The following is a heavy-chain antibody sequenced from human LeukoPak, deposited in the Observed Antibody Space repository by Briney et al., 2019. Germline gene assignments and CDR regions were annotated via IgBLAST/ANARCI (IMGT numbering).Heavy chain of an antibody. CDR1: GFTVSSNY. CDR3: ARDMNSGSYRTAFDI. Sequence: GGSLRLSCAASGFTVSSNYMSWVRQAPGKGLEWVSVIYSGGSTYYADSVKGRFTISRDNSKNTLYLQMNSLRAEDTAVYYCARDMNSGSYRTAFDIWGQGTMVTVSS. J-gene: IGHJ3*02. D-gene: IGHD1-26*01. V-gene: IGHV3-53*01. CDR2: IYSGGST.